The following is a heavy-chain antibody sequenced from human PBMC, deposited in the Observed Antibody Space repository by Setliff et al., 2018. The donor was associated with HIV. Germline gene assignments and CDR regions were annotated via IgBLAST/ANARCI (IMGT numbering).Heavy chain of an antibody. CDR3: ARRPILYQLLLDAFDI. V-gene: IGHV1-18*01. D-gene: IGHD2-2*01. CDR1: GYTFTNYG. Sequence: ASVKVSCKASGYTFTNYGISWVRQAPGQGLEWMGWISAYNGDTNYAQTVQGRVTMTADTSTRTAYMELRSLRSDDTAVYYCARRPILYQLLLDAFDIWGQGTMVTVSS. J-gene: IGHJ3*02. CDR2: ISAYNGDT.